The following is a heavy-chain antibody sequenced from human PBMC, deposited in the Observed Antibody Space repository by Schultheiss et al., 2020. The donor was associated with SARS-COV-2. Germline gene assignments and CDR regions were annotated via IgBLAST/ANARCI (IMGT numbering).Heavy chain of an antibody. CDR3: ASDYSTTWTGYSS. CDR2: ISPVLTSP. Sequence: SVKVSCKTSGGTFSNYEVSWVRQAPGQGLEWMGGISPVLTSPNYAQKFQGRITIITDESTSTVYIELSSLRSEDTAVYYCASDYSTTWTGYSSWGQGTLVTDSS. V-gene: IGHV1-69*05. CDR1: GGTFSNYE. J-gene: IGHJ5*02. D-gene: IGHD6-13*01.